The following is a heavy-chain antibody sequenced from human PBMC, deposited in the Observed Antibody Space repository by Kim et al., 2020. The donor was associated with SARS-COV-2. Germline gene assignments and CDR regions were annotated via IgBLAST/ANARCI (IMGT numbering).Heavy chain of an antibody. CDR1: GFTFSSYW. D-gene: IGHD5-18*01. Sequence: GGSLRLSCAASGFTFSSYWMSWVRQAPGKGLEWVANIKQDGSEKYYVDSVKGRFTISRDNAKNSLYLQMNSLRAEDTAVYYCARDRYSYGYLSIDYWGQGTLVTVSS. CDR2: IKQDGSEK. CDR3: ARDRYSYGYLSIDY. J-gene: IGHJ4*02. V-gene: IGHV3-7*03.